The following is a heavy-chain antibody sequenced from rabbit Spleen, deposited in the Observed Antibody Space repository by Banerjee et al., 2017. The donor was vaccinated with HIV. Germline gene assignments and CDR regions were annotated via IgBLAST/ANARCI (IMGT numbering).Heavy chain of an antibody. CDR3: AKDLTNVIGWNFGL. Sequence: QEQVVESGGGLVQPEGSLTLTCTASGFSLNYNYVMCWVRQAPGKGLEWIACINTKSGESVYATWSKGRFTISKTSSTTVTLQMASLTAADTATYFCAKDLTNVIGWNFGLWGPGTLVTVS. CDR1: GFSLNYNYV. CDR2: INTKSGES. J-gene: IGHJ4*01. D-gene: IGHD1-1*01. V-gene: IGHV1S45*01.